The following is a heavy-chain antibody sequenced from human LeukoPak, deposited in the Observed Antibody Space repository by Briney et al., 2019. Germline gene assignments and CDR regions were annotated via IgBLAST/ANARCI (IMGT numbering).Heavy chain of an antibody. J-gene: IGHJ3*02. CDR2: ISWNSGSI. CDR1: GFTFDDYA. V-gene: IGHV3-9*01. CDR3: AKESHYYDSSGYYYGLRGAFDI. Sequence: PGGSLRLSCAASGFTFDDYAMHWVRQAPGKGLEWVSGISWNSGSIGYADSVKGRLTISRDNAKNSLYLQMNSLRAEDTALYYCAKESHYYDSSGYYYGLRGAFDIWGQGTMVTVSS. D-gene: IGHD3-22*01.